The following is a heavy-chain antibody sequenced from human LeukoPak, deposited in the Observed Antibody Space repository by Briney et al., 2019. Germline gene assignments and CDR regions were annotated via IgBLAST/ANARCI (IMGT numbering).Heavy chain of an antibody. D-gene: IGHD2-2*03. CDR1: GGTFSSYA. Sequence: SVKVSCKASGGTFSSYAIGWVRQAPGQGLEWMGRIIPIFGTANYAQKFQGRVTITADESTSTAYMELSSLRSEDTAVYYCARDLGIVVVPAAHNWFDPWGQGTLVTVSS. V-gene: IGHV1-69*13. J-gene: IGHJ5*02. CDR2: IIPIFGTA. CDR3: ARDLGIVVVPAAHNWFDP.